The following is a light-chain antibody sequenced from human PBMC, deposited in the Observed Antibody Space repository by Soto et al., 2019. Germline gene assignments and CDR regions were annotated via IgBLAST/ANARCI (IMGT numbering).Light chain of an antibody. J-gene: IGKJ1*01. CDR3: QQYYSTPWT. CDR1: QSIFFSSNNKDY. CDR2: WAS. Sequence: DIVMTQSPDSLAVSLGERATINCKSSQSIFFSSNNKDYLAWYQQKPGQSPKLLLYWASLRESGVPDRFSGSGSGTDFSLTISSLQAEDVAVYYCQQYYSTPWTFGQGTKVEIK. V-gene: IGKV4-1*01.